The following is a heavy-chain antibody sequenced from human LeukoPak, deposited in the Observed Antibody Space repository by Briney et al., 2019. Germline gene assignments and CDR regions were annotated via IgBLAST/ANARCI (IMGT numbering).Heavy chain of an antibody. J-gene: IGHJ4*02. CDR1: GFTFSDYW. CDR2: IKEDGSQK. V-gene: IGHV3-7*01. Sequence: GGSLRLSCAASGFTFSDYWMSWVRQSPGKGLEWVANIKEDGSQKYYVDSVRGRFTISRDNADNSMYLQMNSLRAEGTAVYYCGRVIAGAIDYWGQGTLVTVSS. D-gene: IGHD6-13*01. CDR3: GRVIAGAIDY.